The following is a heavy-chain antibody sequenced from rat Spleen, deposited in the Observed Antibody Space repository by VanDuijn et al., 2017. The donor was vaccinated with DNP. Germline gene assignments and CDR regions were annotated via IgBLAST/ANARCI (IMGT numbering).Heavy chain of an antibody. Sequence: DYNMAWVRQAPKKGLEWVATIIYDGSRTYYRDSVKGRFTISRDNAKSTLYLQMDSLRSEDTATYYCAPFSGYYAMDAWGQGTSVTVSS. CDR2: IIYDGSRT. V-gene: IGHV5S10*01. J-gene: IGHJ4*01. D-gene: IGHD4-3*01. CDR3: APFSGYYAMDA. CDR1: DYN.